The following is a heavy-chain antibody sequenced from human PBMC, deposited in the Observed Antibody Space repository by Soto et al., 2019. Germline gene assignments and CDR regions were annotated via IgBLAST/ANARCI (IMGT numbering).Heavy chain of an antibody. CDR1: GYSFTSYW. CDR2: IDPSDSYT. Sequence: GESLKISGNGSGYSFTSYWISWVRQMPGKGLEWMGRIDPSDSYTNYSPSFQGHVTISADKSISTAYLQWSSLKASDTAMYYCARQYSSGWRGFDPWGQGTLVTVSS. CDR3: ARQYSSGWRGFDP. V-gene: IGHV5-10-1*01. D-gene: IGHD6-19*01. J-gene: IGHJ5*02.